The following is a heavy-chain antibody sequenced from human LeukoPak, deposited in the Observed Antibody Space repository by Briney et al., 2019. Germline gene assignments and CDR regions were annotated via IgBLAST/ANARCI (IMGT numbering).Heavy chain of an antibody. CDR1: GXTVSSNY. CDR2: IYSGGST. V-gene: IGHV3-66*01. Sequence: PGGSLRLSCAASGXTVSSNYMSWVRQAPGKGLECVSVIYSGGSTYYADSVKGRFTISRDNSKNTLYLQMNSLKAEDTAVYYCARDPDGYRQGHHFDYWGQGTLVTVSS. J-gene: IGHJ4*02. CDR3: ARDPDGYRQGHHFDY. D-gene: IGHD5-18*01.